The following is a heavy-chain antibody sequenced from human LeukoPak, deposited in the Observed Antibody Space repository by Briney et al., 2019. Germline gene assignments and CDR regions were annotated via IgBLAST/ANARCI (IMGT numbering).Heavy chain of an antibody. Sequence: ASVKVSCKASGYTFTSYSMHWVRQAPGQGLEWMGWINPNSGGTNYAQKFQGGVTMTRDTSISTAYMELSRLRSDDTAVYYCARGQQLDAFDIWGQGTMVTVSS. CDR2: INPNSGGT. CDR1: GYTFTSYS. V-gene: IGHV1-2*02. CDR3: ARGQQLDAFDI. J-gene: IGHJ3*02. D-gene: IGHD6-13*01.